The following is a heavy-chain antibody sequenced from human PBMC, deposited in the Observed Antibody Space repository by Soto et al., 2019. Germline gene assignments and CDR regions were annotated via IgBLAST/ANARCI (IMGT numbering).Heavy chain of an antibody. CDR3: AREEGYCSSTSCYDLNYGMDV. CDR2: IWYDGSNK. CDR1: GFTFSSYG. Sequence: LRLSCAASGFTFSSYGMHWVRQAPGKGLEWVAVIWYDGSNKYYADSVKGRFTIPRDNSKNTLYLQMNSLRAEDTAVYYCAREEGYCSSTSCYDLNYGMDVWGQGTTVTVSS. J-gene: IGHJ6*02. V-gene: IGHV3-33*08. D-gene: IGHD2-2*01.